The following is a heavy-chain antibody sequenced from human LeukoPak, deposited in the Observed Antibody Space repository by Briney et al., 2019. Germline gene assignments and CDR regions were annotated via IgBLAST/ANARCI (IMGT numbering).Heavy chain of an antibody. CDR3: ARAPRRQLWLSAFDI. Sequence: GGSLRLSCAVSGFTVSISYMRGVRRAPARGREGGSVIYSGGSRYYADSVKGRFTISRENAKKNLYLQMNSPRADATGVSYCARAPRRQLWLSAFDIWGQGKMVTVSS. CDR1: GFTVSISY. J-gene: IGHJ3*02. V-gene: IGHV3-66*02. D-gene: IGHD5-18*01. CDR2: IYSGGSR.